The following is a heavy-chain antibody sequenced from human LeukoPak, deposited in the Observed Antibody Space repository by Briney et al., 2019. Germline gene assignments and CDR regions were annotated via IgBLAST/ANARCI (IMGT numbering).Heavy chain of an antibody. CDR2: ISYDGSNK. D-gene: IGHD6-19*01. V-gene: IGHV3-30*18. CDR3: AKVSSGSDAFDI. Sequence: GGSLRLSCVASGFTFSSYGMHWVRQAPGKGLEWVAFISYDGSNKYYADSVKGRFTISRDNSKNTLYLQMNSLRAEDTAVYYCAKVSSGSDAFDIWGQGTMVTVSS. CDR1: GFTFSSYG. J-gene: IGHJ3*02.